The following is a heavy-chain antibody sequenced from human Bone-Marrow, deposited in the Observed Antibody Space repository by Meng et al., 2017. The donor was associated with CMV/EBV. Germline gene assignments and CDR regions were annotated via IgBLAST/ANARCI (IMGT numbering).Heavy chain of an antibody. V-gene: IGHV3-43*01. CDR3: AKDIAGGPAA. J-gene: IGHJ6*02. Sequence: GESLKISCAASGFTFDDYTMHWVRQAPGKGLEWVSLISWDGGSTYYADSVKGRFTISRDNSKNSLYLQMNSLRTEDTALYYCAKDIAGGPAAWGQGTTVTFSS. CDR1: GFTFDDYT. CDR2: ISWDGGST. D-gene: IGHD6-13*01.